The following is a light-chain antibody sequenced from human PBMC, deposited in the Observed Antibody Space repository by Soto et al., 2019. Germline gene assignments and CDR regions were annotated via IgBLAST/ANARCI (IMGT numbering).Light chain of an antibody. CDR1: SSDVGGYNY. J-gene: IGLJ1*01. Sequence: QSALTQPRSVSGSPGQSVTISCTGTSSDVGGYNYVSWYQQHPGKAPKLMIYDVSKRPSGVPDRFSGSKSGNTASLTISGXXXXXXXXYYCCSYAGSYPYVFGTGTKVTVL. V-gene: IGLV2-11*01. CDR2: DVS. CDR3: CSYAGSYPYV.